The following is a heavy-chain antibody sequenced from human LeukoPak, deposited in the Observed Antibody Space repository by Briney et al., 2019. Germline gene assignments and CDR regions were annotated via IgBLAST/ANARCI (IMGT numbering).Heavy chain of an antibody. D-gene: IGHD3-9*01. V-gene: IGHV3-48*01. CDR1: GFTFSSYA. CDR3: AKVGTYYDILT. CDR2: IGPSGTTI. J-gene: IGHJ4*02. Sequence: GGSLRLSCAASGFTFSSYAMNWVRQAPGRGLEWVSYIGPSGTTIYYADSVKGRFTISRDNARNSLYLQMNSLRAEDTAVYYCAKVGTYYDILTWGQGTLVTVSS.